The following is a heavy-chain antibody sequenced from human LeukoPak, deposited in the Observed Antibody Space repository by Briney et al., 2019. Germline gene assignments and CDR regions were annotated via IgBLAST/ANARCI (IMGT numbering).Heavy chain of an antibody. D-gene: IGHD2-8*02. CDR3: ARAPPGLVAFDI. CDR1: GFTFSSYE. Sequence: GGSLRLSCAASGFTFSSYEMNWVRQAPGKGLEWVSYISSSGSTIYYADSVKGRFTISRDNAKNSLYLQMNSLRAEDTAVYYCARAPPGLVAFDIWGQGTMVTVSS. CDR2: ISSSGSTI. V-gene: IGHV3-48*03. J-gene: IGHJ3*02.